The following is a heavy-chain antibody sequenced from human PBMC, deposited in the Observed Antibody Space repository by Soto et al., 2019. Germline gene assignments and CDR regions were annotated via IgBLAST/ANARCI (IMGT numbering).Heavy chain of an antibody. J-gene: IGHJ5*02. CDR3: ARCSLVVVPAPGFDP. Sequence: SETLSLTCTVSGGSINSDDSYWSWLRQPPGRGLEWIGYIYDSETTYYNPSLKSRVTISVATSKNQFSLKLNPLTAADTAVYYCARCSLVVVPAPGFDPWGRGTLVTVSS. CDR2: IYDSETT. V-gene: IGHV4-30-4*01. D-gene: IGHD2-2*01. CDR1: GGSINSDDSY.